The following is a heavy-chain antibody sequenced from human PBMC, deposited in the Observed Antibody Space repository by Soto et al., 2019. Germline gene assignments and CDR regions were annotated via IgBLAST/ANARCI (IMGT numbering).Heavy chain of an antibody. V-gene: IGHV3-23*01. CDR1: GSTFRSYA. Sequence: GGSLRPSCAASGSTFRSYAMSWVRQSPGKGLGWVSSRSGSGSTTYSADSVKGRFTISRDSSKSTLFLQMDSLRAEDTAVYYCEKGLGYSGNSEIGSWGQGTLVTVSS. D-gene: IGHD1-26*01. CDR2: RSGSGSTT. CDR3: EKGLGYSGNSEIGS. J-gene: IGHJ4*02.